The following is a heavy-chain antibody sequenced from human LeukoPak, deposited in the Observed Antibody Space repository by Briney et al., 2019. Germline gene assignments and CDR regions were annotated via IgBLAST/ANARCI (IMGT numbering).Heavy chain of an antibody. J-gene: IGHJ4*02. CDR3: ARGTLARYSSS. CDR1: GGSISSYY. V-gene: IGHV4-59*12. CDR2: LFYSGST. Sequence: ASETLSLTCTVSGGSISSYYWSWIRQPPGKGLEWIAYLFYSGSTDYNPSLESRVTISVDTSKNQFSLKLWSVNAADTAVYYCARGTLARYSSSWGQGTLVTVSS. D-gene: IGHD6-13*01.